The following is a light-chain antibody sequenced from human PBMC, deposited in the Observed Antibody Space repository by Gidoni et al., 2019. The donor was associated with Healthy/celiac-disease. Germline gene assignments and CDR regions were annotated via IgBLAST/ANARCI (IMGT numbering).Light chain of an antibody. Sequence: QSALTKHRSVSGSPGQSVTISCTGTCSDDGGYNYVAWYQQHPGKDPKLMSYDVSKRPSGVPDRFSVSKSGNTASLTIAGLQAEDEADYYCCSYAGSYTFLYVFGTGTKATVL. J-gene: IGLJ1*01. V-gene: IGLV2-11*01. CDR3: CSYAGSYTFLYV. CDR2: DVS. CDR1: CSDDGGYNY.